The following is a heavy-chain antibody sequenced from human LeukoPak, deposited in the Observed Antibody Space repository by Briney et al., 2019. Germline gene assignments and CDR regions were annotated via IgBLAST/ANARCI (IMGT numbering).Heavy chain of an antibody. CDR3: ARFAFGGVNFDY. Sequence: SETLSLTCTVSGGSISSSSYYWGWIRQPPGKGLEWIGSIYYSGSTYYNPARKSRITISVDTSKNQFSLKLSSVTAADTAVYYCARFAFGGVNFDYWGQGTLVTVSP. CDR1: GGSISSSSYY. CDR2: IYYSGST. V-gene: IGHV4-39*01. J-gene: IGHJ4*02. D-gene: IGHD3-16*01.